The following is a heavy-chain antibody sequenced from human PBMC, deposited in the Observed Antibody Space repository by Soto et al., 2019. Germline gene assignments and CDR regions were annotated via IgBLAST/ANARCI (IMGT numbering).Heavy chain of an antibody. Sequence: EVQLVESGGGLVQPGRSLSLSCAASGFTFDDYAMHWVRQAPGKGLEWVSGISGNSGSIGYADSVKGRFTISRDNAKNSLYLQMNSLRAEDTALYYCAKAPGIAAAVDYWGQVTLVTVSS. V-gene: IGHV3-9*01. CDR1: GFTFDDYA. J-gene: IGHJ4*02. CDR2: ISGNSGSI. CDR3: AKAPGIAAAVDY. D-gene: IGHD6-13*01.